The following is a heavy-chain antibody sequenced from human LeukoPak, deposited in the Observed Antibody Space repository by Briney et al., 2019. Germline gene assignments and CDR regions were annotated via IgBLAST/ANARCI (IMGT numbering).Heavy chain of an antibody. D-gene: IGHD2-21*01. CDR2: RYYCGVT. V-gene: IGHV4-39*01. J-gene: IGHJ5*02. CDR3: ARLSCGGSICPTLLSNHFDP. CDR1: GGSISSRGFL. Sequence: SETVSLTCTVSGGSISSRGFLWGVLRQPPEKGPEWIGSRYYCGVTYYNPFLKSRVTISVGTSKNHVSLNLRCLTAADTALFFCARLSCGGSICPTLLSNHFDPWGQGILVIVSS.